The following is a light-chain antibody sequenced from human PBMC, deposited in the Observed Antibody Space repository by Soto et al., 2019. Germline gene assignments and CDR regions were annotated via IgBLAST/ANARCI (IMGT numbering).Light chain of an antibody. CDR1: SSDVGSYNL. CDR2: EGS. CDR3: CSYAGSSTPYV. J-gene: IGLJ1*01. Sequence: QSALTQPASASGSPGQSVTISCTGTSSDVGSYNLVSWYQQHPGKAPKLMIYEGSKRPSGVCPRFSGSKSGNTASLTISGRQAEDEADYYCCSYAGSSTPYVFGTGTKLTVL. V-gene: IGLV2-23*01.